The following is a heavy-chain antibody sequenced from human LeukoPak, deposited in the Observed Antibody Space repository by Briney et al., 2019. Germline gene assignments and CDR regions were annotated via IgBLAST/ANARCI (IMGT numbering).Heavy chain of an antibody. D-gene: IGHD6-13*01. CDR2: IIPIFGTA. CDR3: AREEYSSSWYPPRFDP. Sequence: SVKVSCKASGGAFSSYAISRVRQAPGQGLEWMGGIIPIFGTANYAQKFQGRVTITTDESTSTAYMELSSLRSEDTAVYYCAREEYSSSWYPPRFDPWGQGTLATVSS. J-gene: IGHJ5*02. V-gene: IGHV1-69*05. CDR1: GGAFSSYA.